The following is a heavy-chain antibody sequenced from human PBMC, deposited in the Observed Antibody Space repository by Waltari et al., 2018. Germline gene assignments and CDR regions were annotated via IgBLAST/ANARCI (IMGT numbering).Heavy chain of an antibody. CDR3: AKAPLYYYDSSGYLTGYFDY. Sequence: EVQLVESGGGLVQPGRSLRLSCAASGFTFDDYAMHWVRQAPGKGLGWVSGISWNSGSIGYADSVKGRFTISRDNAKNSLYLQMNSLRAEDTALYYCAKAPLYYYDSSGYLTGYFDYWGQGTLVTVSS. J-gene: IGHJ4*02. CDR1: GFTFDDYA. V-gene: IGHV3-9*01. CDR2: ISWNSGSI. D-gene: IGHD3-22*01.